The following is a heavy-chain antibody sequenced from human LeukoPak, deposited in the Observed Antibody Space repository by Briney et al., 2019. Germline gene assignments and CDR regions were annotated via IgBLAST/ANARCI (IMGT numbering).Heavy chain of an antibody. CDR1: GFTFSSYT. D-gene: IGHD6-6*01. CDR3: ARDRDVYSSSSLDY. J-gene: IGHJ4*02. CDR2: ISSSSSYI. V-gene: IGHV3-21*01. Sequence: KPGGSLRLSCAASGFTFSSYTMNWVRQAPGKGLEWVSSISSSSSYIYYADSVKGRFTISRDNAKNSLYLQMNRLRAEDTAVYYCARDRDVYSSSSLDYWGQGTLVTVSS.